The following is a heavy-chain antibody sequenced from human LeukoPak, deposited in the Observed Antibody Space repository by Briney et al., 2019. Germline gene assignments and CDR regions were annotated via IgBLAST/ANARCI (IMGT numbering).Heavy chain of an antibody. J-gene: IGHJ5*02. D-gene: IGHD4-11*01. CDR2: IKQDGSEK. Sequence: GGSLRPSCAASGFTFSSYWMSWVRQAPGKGLEWVANIKQDGSEKYYVDSVKGRFTISRDNAKNSLYLQMNSLRAEDTAVYYCAREYTTVTNWFDPWGQGTLVTVSS. V-gene: IGHV3-7*01. CDR3: AREYTTVTNWFDP. CDR1: GFTFSSYW.